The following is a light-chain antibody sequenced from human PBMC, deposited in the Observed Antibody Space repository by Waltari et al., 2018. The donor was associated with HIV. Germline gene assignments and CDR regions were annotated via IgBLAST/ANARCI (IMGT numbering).Light chain of an antibody. CDR2: EAI. J-gene: IGLJ2*01. CDR3: SSYGGSSIWL. V-gene: IGLV2-23*01. CDR1: SSDVGNYNL. Sequence: SALTQPASVSGSPGQSITISCTGTSSDVGNYNLVSWYQQHPGKAPKLIIYEAIKRPSGVSDRISGSKSASTASLTISGLQADDEADYFCSSYGGSSIWLFGGGTKLTVL.